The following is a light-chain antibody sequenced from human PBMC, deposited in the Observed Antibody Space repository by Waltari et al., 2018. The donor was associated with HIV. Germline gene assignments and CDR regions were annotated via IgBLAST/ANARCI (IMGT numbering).Light chain of an antibody. CDR2: RNN. Sequence: QSVLTQPPSASGTPGQRVTISCSGSSSNIGSNIVNWYQQLPGTAPKLLIYRNNQRPSGVPDRFSGSKSGTSAFLAISGLQSEDDADYYCAAWDDSLNGAVFGGGTKLTVL. V-gene: IGLV1-44*01. CDR3: AAWDDSLNGAV. CDR1: SSNIGSNI. J-gene: IGLJ3*02.